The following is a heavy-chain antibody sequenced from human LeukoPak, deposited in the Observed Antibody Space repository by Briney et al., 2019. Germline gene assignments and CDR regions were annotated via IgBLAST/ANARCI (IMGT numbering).Heavy chain of an antibody. CDR3: ASLIGPSLVVPAAIRDWFDP. D-gene: IGHD2-2*02. V-gene: IGHV3-48*01. Sequence: ETLSLTCTVSGGSISSSSYYWGWIRQPPGKGLEWVSYISSSSSTIYYADSVKGRFTISRDNAKNSLYLQMNSLRAEDTAVYYCASLIGPSLVVPAAIRDWFDPWGQGTLVTVSS. CDR2: ISSSSSTI. CDR1: GGSISSSS. J-gene: IGHJ5*02.